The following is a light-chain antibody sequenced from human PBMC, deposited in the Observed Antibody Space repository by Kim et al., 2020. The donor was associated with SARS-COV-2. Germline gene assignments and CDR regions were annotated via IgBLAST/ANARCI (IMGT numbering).Light chain of an antibody. Sequence: SQGESAALSCRASQSVSNSRLAWYQHKPGQAPRLLIYDASSRATGITDRFSGSGSGTDFTLTISRLEPEDFAVYYCQQYGASSLTFGGGTKVDIK. CDR3: QQYGASSLT. V-gene: IGKV3-20*01. J-gene: IGKJ4*01. CDR1: QSVSNSR. CDR2: DAS.